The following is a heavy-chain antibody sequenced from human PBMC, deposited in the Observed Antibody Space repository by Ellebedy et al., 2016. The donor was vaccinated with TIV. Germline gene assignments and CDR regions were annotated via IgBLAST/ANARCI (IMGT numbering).Heavy chain of an antibody. CDR2: IIPIFGTA. CDR3: AITYYYDSSGYYDGRYYYGIDV. D-gene: IGHD3-22*01. J-gene: IGHJ6*02. CDR1: GYTFTGYY. V-gene: IGHV1-69*13. Sequence: SVKVSXXASGYTFTGYYMHWVRQAPGQGLEWMGGIIPIFGTANYAQKFQGRVTITADESTSTAYMELSSLRSEDTAVYYCAITYYYDSSGYYDGRYYYGIDVWGQGTTVTVSS.